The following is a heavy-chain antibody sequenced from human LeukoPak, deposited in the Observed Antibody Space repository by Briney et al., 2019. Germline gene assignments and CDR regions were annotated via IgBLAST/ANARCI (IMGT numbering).Heavy chain of an antibody. CDR3: ARAAELYSSSSGWDYYYYYMDV. CDR2: INPNSGGT. Sequence: GASVKVSCKASGYTFTGYYMHWVRQAPGQGLEWMGWINPNSGGTNYAQKFQGRVTMTRDTSISTAYMELSRLRSDDTAVYYCARAAELYSSSSGWDYYYYYMDVWGKGTRSPSP. J-gene: IGHJ6*03. V-gene: IGHV1-2*02. D-gene: IGHD6-6*01. CDR1: GYTFTGYY.